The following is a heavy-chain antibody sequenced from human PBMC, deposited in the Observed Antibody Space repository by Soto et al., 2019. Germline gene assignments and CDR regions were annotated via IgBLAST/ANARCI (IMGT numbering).Heavy chain of an antibody. V-gene: IGHV3-53*01. CDR1: GFTVSSNY. D-gene: IGHD5-18*01. CDR2: IYSGGSK. Sequence: EVQLVESGGGLIQPGGSLRLSCAASGFTVSSNYMSWVRQAPGKGLEWVSVIYSGGSKYYADSVKGRFTISRDNSKNTLYLQMNSLRAEDTAVYYCARDRVENGYPEYFQHWGQGTLVTVSS. CDR3: ARDRVENGYPEYFQH. J-gene: IGHJ1*01.